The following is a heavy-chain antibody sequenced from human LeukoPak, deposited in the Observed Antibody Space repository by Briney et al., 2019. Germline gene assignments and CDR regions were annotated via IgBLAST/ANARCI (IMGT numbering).Heavy chain of an antibody. CDR3: ARSLYGSGFDP. D-gene: IGHD3-10*01. CDR1: GGSISSYY. J-gene: IGHJ5*02. Sequence: SETLSLTCTVSGGSISSYYWSWIRQPPGKGLEWIGYIYYSGSTNYNPSLKSRVTISVDTSKNQFSLKLSSVTAADTAVYYCARSLYGSGFDPWGQGTLVTVSS. CDR2: IYYSGST. V-gene: IGHV4-59*01.